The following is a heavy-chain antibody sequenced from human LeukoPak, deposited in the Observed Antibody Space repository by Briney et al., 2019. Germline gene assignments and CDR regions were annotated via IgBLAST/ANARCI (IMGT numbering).Heavy chain of an antibody. Sequence: PSETLSLTCTVSGGSISSSGYYWGWIRQSPGKGLEWIGSIYYSGSTYYNSSLKSRVTISVDTSKNQFSLKLSSVTAADTAVYYCARGSEYYYDSSGYYFDYWGQGTLVTVSS. CDR1: GGSISSSGYY. J-gene: IGHJ4*02. CDR3: ARGSEYYYDSSGYYFDY. V-gene: IGHV4-39*07. CDR2: IYYSGST. D-gene: IGHD3-22*01.